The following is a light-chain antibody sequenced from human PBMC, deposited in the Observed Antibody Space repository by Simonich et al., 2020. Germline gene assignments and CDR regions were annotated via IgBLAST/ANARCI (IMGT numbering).Light chain of an antibody. J-gene: IGLJ2*01. CDR2: VVS. V-gene: IGLV2-14*03. CDR3: SSYTSSSTVV. Sequence: QSALTQPASVSGSPGPSITISCPGTSSDVGGYNYVSWYQQHPGKAPKLMIYVVSNRPSGVSNRFSGSKSGNTASLTISGLQAEDEADYYCSSYTSSSTVVFGGGTKLTVL. CDR1: SSDVGGYNY.